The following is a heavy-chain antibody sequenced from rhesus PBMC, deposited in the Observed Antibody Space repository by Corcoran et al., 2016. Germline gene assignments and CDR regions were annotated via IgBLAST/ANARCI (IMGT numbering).Heavy chain of an antibody. Sequence: EVQLVESGGGLVQPGGSLRLSCAASGFTFSIYGIHWVRQAPGKGLEWGAVISSDGRNKYYADSVKDRFTITRDNSNNILYLQMNNLKLEDTAVYYCTRFDVWGPGVVVTVSS. CDR1: GFTFSIYG. V-gene: IGHV3-54*02. CDR3: TRFDV. CDR2: ISSDGRNK. J-gene: IGHJ5-1*01.